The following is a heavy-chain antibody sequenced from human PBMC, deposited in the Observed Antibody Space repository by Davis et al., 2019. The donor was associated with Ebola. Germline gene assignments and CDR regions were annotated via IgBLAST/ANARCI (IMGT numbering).Heavy chain of an antibody. D-gene: IGHD3-3*01. CDR2: ISSSGSTI. V-gene: IGHV3-48*03. Sequence: GESLKISCSASGFTFSSYDMNWVRQAPGKGLEWVSYISSSGSTIYYADSVKGRFTISRDNAKNSLYLQMNSLRAEDTAVYYCARIGPRLRFLGMDVWGQGTTVTVSS. CDR1: GFTFSSYD. J-gene: IGHJ6*02. CDR3: ARIGPRLRFLGMDV.